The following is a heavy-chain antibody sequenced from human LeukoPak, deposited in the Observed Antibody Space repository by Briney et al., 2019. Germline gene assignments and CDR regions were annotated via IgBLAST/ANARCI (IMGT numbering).Heavy chain of an antibody. D-gene: IGHD5-18*01. CDR1: GGSFSGYY. V-gene: IGHV4-34*01. CDR2: INHSGST. Sequence: SETLSLTCAVYGGSFSGYYWSWIRQPPGKGLEWSGEINHSGSTNYNPSLKSRVTISVDTSKNQFSLKLSSVTAADTAVYYCARGGRIQLWLGYYMDVWGKGTTVTVSS. CDR3: ARGGRIQLWLGYYMDV. J-gene: IGHJ6*03.